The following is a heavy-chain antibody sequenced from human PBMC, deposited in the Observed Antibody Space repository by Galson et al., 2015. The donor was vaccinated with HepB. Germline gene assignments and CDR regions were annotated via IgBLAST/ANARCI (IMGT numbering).Heavy chain of an antibody. CDR1: AFTFSTYG. CDR2: ISDSGGST. V-gene: IGHV3-23*01. CDR3: AKDGGSTVTTLDAFDI. J-gene: IGHJ3*02. D-gene: IGHD4-17*01. Sequence: SLRLSCAASAFTFSTYGMSWVRQAPGKGLEWVSTISDSGGSTYYADSVKGRFTISRDNSKNTLYLQMNSLRAEDTAVYYCAKDGGSTVTTLDAFDIWGQGTMVTVSS.